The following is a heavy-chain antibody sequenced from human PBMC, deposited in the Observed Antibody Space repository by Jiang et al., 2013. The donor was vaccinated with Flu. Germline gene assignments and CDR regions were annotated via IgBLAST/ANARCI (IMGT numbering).Heavy chain of an antibody. Sequence: VQLLESGGGLVQPGGSLRLSCAASGFTVSSSYMTWVRQAPGKGLEWVSVIYRGGSTYYADSVKGRFTISRDNSKNMLYLQMNGLTAEDTAVYYCARAAQQIYHDGSDYQLYPYYFDYWAREPWSPSPQ. V-gene: IGHV3-66*01. CDR3: ARAAQQIYHDGSDYQLYPYYFDY. J-gene: IGHJ4*02. CDR1: GFTVSSSY. CDR2: IYRGGST. D-gene: IGHD3-22*01.